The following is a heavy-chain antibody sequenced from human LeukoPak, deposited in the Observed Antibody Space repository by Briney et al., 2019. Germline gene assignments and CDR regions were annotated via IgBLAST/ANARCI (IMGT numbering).Heavy chain of an antibody. CDR2: IRYDGCIK. D-gene: IGHD1-1*01. Sequence: QAGGSLRLSCAASGFTFSSYGMHWVRQAPGKGLEWVAFIRYDGCIKYYADSVKGRFTISRDSSKNTLYLQMSSLRTEDTAVYYCAREGGTLSTSPTLDYWGQGTLVTVSS. J-gene: IGHJ4*02. V-gene: IGHV3-30*02. CDR1: GFTFSSYG. CDR3: AREGGTLSTSPTLDY.